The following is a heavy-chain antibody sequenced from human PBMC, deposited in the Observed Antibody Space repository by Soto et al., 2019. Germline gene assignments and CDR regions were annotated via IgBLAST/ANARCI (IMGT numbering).Heavy chain of an antibody. V-gene: IGHV4-59*13. CDR2: IYYSGST. CDR3: ARVKTDLYYYGSGSYPYYFDY. J-gene: IGHJ4*02. Sequence: SETLSLTCTVSGGSISSYYWSWIRQPPGKGLEWFGYIYYSGSTNYNPSLKSRVTISVDTSKNQFSLKLSSVTAADTAVYYCARVKTDLYYYGSGSYPYYFDYWGQGTLVTVSS. D-gene: IGHD3-10*01. CDR1: GGSISSYY.